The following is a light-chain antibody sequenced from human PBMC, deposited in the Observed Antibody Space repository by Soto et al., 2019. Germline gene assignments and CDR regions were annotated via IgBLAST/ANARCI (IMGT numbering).Light chain of an antibody. V-gene: IGKV3-20*01. CDR2: GAS. CDR3: QQYGSSPFT. CDR1: QSVSGSC. Sequence: EIVLTQSPGTLSLSPGERATLSCRASQSVSGSCLAWYQQKPGQAPRLLTYGASIRATGIPDRFSGSGSGTDFNLTISRLEPEDFAVDYCQQYGSSPFTFGPGTKVDIK. J-gene: IGKJ3*01.